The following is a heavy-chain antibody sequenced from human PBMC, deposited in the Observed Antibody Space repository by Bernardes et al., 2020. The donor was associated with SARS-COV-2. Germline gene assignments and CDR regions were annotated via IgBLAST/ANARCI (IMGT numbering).Heavy chain of an antibody. CDR1: GYSFDSHG. CDR2: ISGHDGKT. CDR3: ARMRSVIVLTIGVSWTFDL. D-gene: IGHD3-22*01. V-gene: IGHV1-18*01. Sequence: ASVKVSCKASGYSFDSHGIAWVRQARGQGLEWMGWISGHDGKTNYARKVQGRVTMTTDTSTSTVYMELRSLRSDDTARYYCARMRSVIVLTIGVSWTFDLWGQGTTVTVSA. J-gene: IGHJ3*01.